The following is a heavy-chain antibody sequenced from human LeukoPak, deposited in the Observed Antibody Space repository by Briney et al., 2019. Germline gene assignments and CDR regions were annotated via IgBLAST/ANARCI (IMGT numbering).Heavy chain of an antibody. CDR2: ISSNGGST. J-gene: IGHJ4*02. CDR3: ARKSGYSSSWVDY. CDR1: GFTFSSYA. Sequence: GGSLRLSCAASGFTFSSYAMHWVRQVPGKGLEYVSAISSNGGSTYYANSVKGRFTISRDNSKNTLYLQMGSLRAEDMAVYYCARKSGYSSSWVDYWGQGTLVTVSS. D-gene: IGHD6-13*01. V-gene: IGHV3-64*01.